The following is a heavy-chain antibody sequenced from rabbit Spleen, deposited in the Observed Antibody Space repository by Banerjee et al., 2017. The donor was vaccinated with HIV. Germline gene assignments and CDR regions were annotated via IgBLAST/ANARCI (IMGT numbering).Heavy chain of an antibody. CDR1: GFSFTYGYV. CDR3: ARDSGSSFSSYGMDL. V-gene: IGHV1S45*01. CDR2: INSFTGRP. D-gene: IGHD8-1*01. Sequence: QEQLEESGGDLVKPEGSLTLTCTASGFSFTYGYVMSWVRQAPGKGLEWIASINSFTGRPVYAAWAKDRFTISKTSSTTVTLQMTSLTAADTAIYFCARDSGSSFSSYGMDLWGPGTLVTVS. J-gene: IGHJ6*01.